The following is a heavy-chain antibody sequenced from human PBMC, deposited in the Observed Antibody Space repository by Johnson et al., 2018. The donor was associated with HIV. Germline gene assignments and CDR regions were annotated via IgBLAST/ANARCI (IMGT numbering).Heavy chain of an antibody. Sequence: VQLVESGGGLVKPGGSLRLSCAASGFTFNDACMSWVRQAPGKGLEWVGRINSKTDGVSTDDAAHVKVRITISRDDSKTTLNLQMKSLKTEDTGVYYCTTDHYFLDALDIWGQGTMVTVSS. D-gene: IGHD2/OR15-2a*01. CDR3: TTDHYFLDALDI. J-gene: IGHJ3*02. CDR1: GFTFNDAC. CDR2: INSKTDGVST. V-gene: IGHV3-15*01.